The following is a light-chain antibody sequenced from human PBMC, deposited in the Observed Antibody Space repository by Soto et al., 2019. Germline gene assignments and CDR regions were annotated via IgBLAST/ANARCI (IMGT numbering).Light chain of an antibody. J-gene: IGLJ2*01. CDR3: SSYTSSSTLDVV. V-gene: IGLV2-14*01. CDR2: DVS. Sequence: QSALTQPASVSGSPGQSITISCTGTSSDVGGYNYVSWYQQHPGKAPKLIIYDVSNRPSGVSNRFSGSKSGNTASLTISGLQAEDEADYSCSSYTSSSTLDVVFGGGTKVTVL. CDR1: SSDVGGYNY.